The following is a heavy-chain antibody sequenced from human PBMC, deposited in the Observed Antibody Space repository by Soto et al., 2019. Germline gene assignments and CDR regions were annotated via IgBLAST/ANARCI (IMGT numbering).Heavy chain of an antibody. V-gene: IGHV3-48*02. J-gene: IGHJ3*02. D-gene: IGHD3-22*01. CDR1: VFTFISYS. CDR3: ARDRYYDSSGYYTDAFVI. CDR2: IDTSSRTK. Sequence: GGSLRLSCAASVFTFISYSMTWVRQAPGKGLEWVSYIDTSSRTKFYADSVKGRFTISRDNAKNSLFLQMNSLSDEDTAVYYCARDRYYDSSGYYTDAFVIWGQGTVVTVS.